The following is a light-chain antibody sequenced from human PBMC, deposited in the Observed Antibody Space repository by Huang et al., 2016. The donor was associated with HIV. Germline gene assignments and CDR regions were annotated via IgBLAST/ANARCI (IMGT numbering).Light chain of an antibody. J-gene: IGKJ2*01. CDR3: QQTYSAPWT. Sequence: DIQMTQSPSSLSASVGDRVSITCRASKSISSSLNWYQHKSGKAPQLLIYGASNLQSGVPSRFSGSGHWTYYTLTISSLQPEDFVTYYCQQTYSAPWTFGQGTKLQIK. V-gene: IGKV1-39*01. CDR2: GAS. CDR1: KSISSS.